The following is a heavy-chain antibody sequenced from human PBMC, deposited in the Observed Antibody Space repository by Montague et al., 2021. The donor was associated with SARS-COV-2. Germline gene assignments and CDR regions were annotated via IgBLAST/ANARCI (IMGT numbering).Heavy chain of an antibody. J-gene: IGHJ4*02. Sequence: CAISGDSVSSNTVAWNWFRQSPSRGLEWLGRTYYRSKWHNDYAVSMQSRVTINPDTSKNQFSLHVNSVTPEDTAVYYCARDSEYSIDYWGRGLLVTVSS. CDR3: ARDSEYSIDY. CDR1: GDSVSSNTVA. D-gene: IGHD6-6*01. V-gene: IGHV6-1*01. CDR2: TYYRSKWHN.